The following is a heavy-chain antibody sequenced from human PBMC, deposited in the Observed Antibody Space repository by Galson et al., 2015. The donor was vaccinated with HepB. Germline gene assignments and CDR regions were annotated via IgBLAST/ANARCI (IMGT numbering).Heavy chain of an antibody. Sequence: SVKVSCKASGGTFSSYAISWVRQAPGQGLEWMGGIIPIFGTANYAQKFQGRVTITADESTSTAYMELSSLRSEDTAVYYCARIPQPREYYFDYWGQGTLVTVSS. CDR2: IIPIFGTA. J-gene: IGHJ4*02. CDR1: GGTFSSYA. D-gene: IGHD1-1*01. CDR3: ARIPQPREYYFDY. V-gene: IGHV1-69*13.